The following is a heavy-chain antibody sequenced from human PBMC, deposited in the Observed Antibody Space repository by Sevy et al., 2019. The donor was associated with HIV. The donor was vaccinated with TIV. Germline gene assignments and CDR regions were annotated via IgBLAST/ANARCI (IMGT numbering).Heavy chain of an antibody. Sequence: GGSLRLSCAASGFTFSSYAMHWVRQAPGKGLEWGAVILYGGGEKYYSDSVKRRFAISRDNSKNTLYLQMNSLRVEDTAVYYCARYRSTTWINYFFDFWGQGTLVTVSS. CDR1: GFTFSSYA. D-gene: IGHD2-2*01. CDR3: ARYRSTTWINYFFDF. V-gene: IGHV3-30*03. CDR2: ILYGGGEK. J-gene: IGHJ4*02.